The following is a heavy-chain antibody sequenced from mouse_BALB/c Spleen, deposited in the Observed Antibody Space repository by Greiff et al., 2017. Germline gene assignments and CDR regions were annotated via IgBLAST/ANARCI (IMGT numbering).Heavy chain of an antibody. CDR1: GFTFSSYG. CDR2: ISSGGSYT. Sequence: EVQRVESGGDLVKPGGSLKLSCAASGFTFSSYGMSWVRQTPDKRLEWVATISSGGSYTYYPDSVKGRFTISRDNAKNTLYLQMSSLKSEDTAMYYCARLGDGYDDYFDYWGQGTTLTVSS. J-gene: IGHJ2*01. V-gene: IGHV5-6*01. D-gene: IGHD2-2*01. CDR3: ARLGDGYDDYFDY.